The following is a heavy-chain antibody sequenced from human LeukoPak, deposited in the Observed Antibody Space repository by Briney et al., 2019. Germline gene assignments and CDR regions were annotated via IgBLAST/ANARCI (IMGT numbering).Heavy chain of an antibody. D-gene: IGHD3-22*01. J-gene: IGHJ4*02. CDR2: ISSSSSTI. CDR3: ASHDSEGYFDY. Sequence: PGGSLRLSCAASGFTFSSYSMNWVRQAPGKWLEWVSYISSSSSTIYYADSVKGRFTISRDNAKNSLYLQMNSLRAEDTAVYYCASHDSEGYFDYWGQGTLVTVSS. CDR1: GFTFSSYS. V-gene: IGHV3-48*01.